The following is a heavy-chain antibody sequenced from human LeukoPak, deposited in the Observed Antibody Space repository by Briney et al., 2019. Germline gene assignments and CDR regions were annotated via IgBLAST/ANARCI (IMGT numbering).Heavy chain of an antibody. CDR1: GGSVSSGSYY. CDR3: ARVSGSGWPLGGFDY. D-gene: IGHD6-19*01. V-gene: IGHV4-61*01. CDR2: IYYSGST. Sequence: PSETLSLTCTVSGGSVSSGSYYWSWIRQPPGKGLEWIGYIYYSGSTNYNPSLKSRVTISVDTSKNQFSLKLSSVTAADTAVYYCARVSGSGWPLGGFDYWGQGTLVTVSS. J-gene: IGHJ4*02.